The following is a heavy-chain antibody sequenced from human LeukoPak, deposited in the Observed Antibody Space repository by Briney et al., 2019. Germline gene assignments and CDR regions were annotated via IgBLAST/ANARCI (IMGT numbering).Heavy chain of an antibody. CDR3: ARLWNYDSSGYPFDY. V-gene: IGHV5-51*01. D-gene: IGHD3-22*01. CDR2: IYPGDSDT. Sequence: GESLKISCKGSGYSFTSYWIGWVRQVPGKGLEWMGIIYPGDSDTRYSPSFQGQVTISADKSISTAYLQWSSLKASDTAMYYCARLWNYDSSGYPFDYWGQGTLVTVSS. J-gene: IGHJ4*02. CDR1: GYSFTSYW.